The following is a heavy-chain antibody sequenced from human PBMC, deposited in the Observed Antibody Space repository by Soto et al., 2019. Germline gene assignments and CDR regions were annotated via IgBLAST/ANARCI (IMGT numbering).Heavy chain of an antibody. D-gene: IGHD3-9*01. CDR1: GYTFTSYG. Sequence: ASVKVSCKASGYTFTSYGISWVRQAPGQGLEWMGWISGYNGNTKYAQKLQGRVTMTTDTSKSTAYMELRSLRSDDTAVYYCARSDQYFDWLPQSPYYFDYWGQGTLVTVSS. J-gene: IGHJ4*02. CDR3: ARSDQYFDWLPQSPYYFDY. V-gene: IGHV1-18*01. CDR2: ISGYNGNT.